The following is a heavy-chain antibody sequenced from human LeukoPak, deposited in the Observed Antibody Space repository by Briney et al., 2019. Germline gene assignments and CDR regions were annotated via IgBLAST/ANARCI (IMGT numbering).Heavy chain of an antibody. D-gene: IGHD2-2*02. J-gene: IGHJ5*02. CDR2: INHSGST. V-gene: IGHV4-34*01. CDR3: ARIQLGYCSSTSCYNLPGVRFDP. CDR1: GGSFSGYY. Sequence: SETLSLTCAVYGGSFSGYYWSWIRQPPGKGLEWIGEINHSGSTNYNPSLKSRVTISVDTSKNQFSLKLSSVTAADTAVYYCARIQLGYCSSTSCYNLPGVRFDPWGQGTLVTVSS.